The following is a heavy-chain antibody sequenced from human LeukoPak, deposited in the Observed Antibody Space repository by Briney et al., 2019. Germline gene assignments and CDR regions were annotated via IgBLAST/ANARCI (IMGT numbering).Heavy chain of an antibody. J-gene: IGHJ3*02. D-gene: IGHD3-10*01. Sequence: ASVKVSCKASGYTFTSYYMHWVRQAPGQGLEWMGIINPSGGSTGYAQKFQGRVTMTRDMSTSTDYMELSSLRSEDTAVYYCARDSNRGAFDIWGQGTMVTVSS. CDR1: GYTFTSYY. V-gene: IGHV1-46*01. CDR3: ARDSNRGAFDI. CDR2: INPSGGST.